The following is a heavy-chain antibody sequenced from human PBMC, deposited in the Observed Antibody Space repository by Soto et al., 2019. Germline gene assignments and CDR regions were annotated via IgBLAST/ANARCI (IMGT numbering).Heavy chain of an antibody. CDR2: IYYTGST. D-gene: IGHD1-26*01. CDR1: GDSINTGDYY. Sequence: TLSLTCTVSGDSINTGDYYWSWLRQPPRKGLEWIGYIYYTGSTYYNPSLKSQFTISIDTSETQFSLKVNSVTAANTAVYYCARIPLLQGGWFDPWGQGTLVTVSS. J-gene: IGHJ5*02. V-gene: IGHV4-30-4*01. CDR3: ARIPLLQGGWFDP.